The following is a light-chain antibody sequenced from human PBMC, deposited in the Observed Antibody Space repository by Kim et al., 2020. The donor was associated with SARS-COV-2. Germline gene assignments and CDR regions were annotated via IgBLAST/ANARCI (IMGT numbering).Light chain of an antibody. Sequence: EIVMTQSPATQSVSPGDRATFSSRASQSVASNLAWYQQKAGQAPRLLIYGASDRATGIPARFRGSGSETEFTLTISSLQSEDSAIYFCQQYIKWPHTFGQGTKLEI. CDR3: QQYIKWPHT. CDR2: GAS. V-gene: IGKV3D-15*01. CDR1: QSVASN. J-gene: IGKJ2*01.